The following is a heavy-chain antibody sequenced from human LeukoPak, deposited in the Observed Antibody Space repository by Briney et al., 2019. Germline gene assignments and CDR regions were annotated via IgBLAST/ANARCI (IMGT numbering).Heavy chain of an antibody. CDR3: ARFCSGGACYRVFDY. V-gene: IGHV3-11*04. J-gene: IGHJ4*02. D-gene: IGHD2-15*01. CDR2: ISSGGGGSTT. CDR1: GFTVSSNY. Sequence: GGSLRLSCAASGFTVSSNYMSWVRQAPGKGLEWISYISSGGGGSTTYYADSVRGRFTISRDNAKNSLYLQMNSLRAEDAAVYYCARFCSGGACYRVFDYWGQGTLVTVSS.